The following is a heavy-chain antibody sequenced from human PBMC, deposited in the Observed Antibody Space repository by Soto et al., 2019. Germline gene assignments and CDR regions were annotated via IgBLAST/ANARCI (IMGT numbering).Heavy chain of an antibody. CDR2: IYSSGTT. CDR3: ARGSRDTAVVLPRFVF. V-gene: IGHV4-31*03. CDR1: GGSFNSDGYY. D-gene: IGHD5-18*01. Sequence: QVQLQESGPGLVKPSQTLSLTCTVSGGSFNSDGYYWCWIRQHPETGLEWIGYIYSSGTTYYNPSLRSRIAISMDTSKNQFSLELTSVTAADTAVYFCARGSRDTAVVLPRFVFWGQGTLVTVSS. J-gene: IGHJ4*02.